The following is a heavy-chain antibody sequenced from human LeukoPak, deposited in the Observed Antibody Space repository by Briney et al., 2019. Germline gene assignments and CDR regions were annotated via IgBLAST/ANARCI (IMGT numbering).Heavy chain of an antibody. CDR1: GYTFTSYG. Sequence: ASVKVSCMASGYTFTSYGISWVRQAPGQGLEWMGWISAYNGNTNYAQKLQGRVTMTTDTSTSTAYMELRSLRSDDTAVYYCARGPYYDFWSGYSNFDYWGQGTLVTVSS. J-gene: IGHJ4*02. CDR3: ARGPYYDFWSGYSNFDY. V-gene: IGHV1-18*01. D-gene: IGHD3-3*01. CDR2: ISAYNGNT.